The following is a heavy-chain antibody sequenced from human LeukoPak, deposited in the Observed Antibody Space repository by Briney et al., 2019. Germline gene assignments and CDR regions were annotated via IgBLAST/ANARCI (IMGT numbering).Heavy chain of an antibody. CDR2: FYFSGST. J-gene: IGHJ4*02. CDR3: AREHGYTSSWYVDY. V-gene: IGHV4-59*01. CDR1: GGSISSYY. Sequence: SETLSLTCTVSGGSISSYYWSWIRQPPGKGLEWIGYFYFSGSTNYNPSLKSRVTISVDTPRNQFSLKLNSVTAADTAVYYCAREHGYTSSWYVDYWGQGRLVTVSS. D-gene: IGHD6-13*01.